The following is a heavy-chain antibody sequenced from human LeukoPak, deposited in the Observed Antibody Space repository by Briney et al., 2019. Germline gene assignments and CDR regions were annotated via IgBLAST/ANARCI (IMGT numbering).Heavy chain of an antibody. J-gene: IGHJ4*02. CDR1: GFTFSSYW. CDR2: ISSSSSYI. V-gene: IGHV3-21*01. D-gene: IGHD6-13*01. CDR3: ARTSSSWTKLSLDY. Sequence: GGSLRLSCAAPGFTFSSYWMSWVRQAPGKGLEWVSSISSSSSYIYYADSVKGRFTISRDNAKNSLYLQMNSLRAEDTAVYYCARTSSSWTKLSLDYWGQGTLVTVSS.